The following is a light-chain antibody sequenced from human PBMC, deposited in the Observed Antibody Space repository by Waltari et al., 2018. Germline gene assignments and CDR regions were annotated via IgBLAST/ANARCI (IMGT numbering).Light chain of an antibody. J-gene: IGKJ3*01. Sequence: DIQLTQSPSSLPASVGDRVTITCRASQGISNYLAWYQQKPGKVPKLLIYAASTLQSGVPSRFSGSGSGTDFTLTISSLQPEDVATYYCQKYNSAPPEFTFGPGTKVDIK. CDR3: QKYNSAPPEFT. CDR1: QGISNY. CDR2: AAS. V-gene: IGKV1-27*01.